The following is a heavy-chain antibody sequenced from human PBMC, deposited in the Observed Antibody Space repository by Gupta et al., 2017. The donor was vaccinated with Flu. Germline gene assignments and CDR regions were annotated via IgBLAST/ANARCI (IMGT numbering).Heavy chain of an antibody. D-gene: IGHD5-12*01. J-gene: IGHJ5*02. CDR3: TTFYDSGTVP. V-gene: IGHV3-15*01. Sequence: EGLLVESGGNLVKPGGSLRLSCTASGFNFTNAWMKWVRQPPGKGLEWLGRIKSKVNGETVDYAASVRGRFTFSRDDSRNTLYLQMNSLQTEDTGIYYCTTFYDSGTVPWGQGTLVTVSS. CDR1: GFNFTNAW. CDR2: IKSKVNGETV.